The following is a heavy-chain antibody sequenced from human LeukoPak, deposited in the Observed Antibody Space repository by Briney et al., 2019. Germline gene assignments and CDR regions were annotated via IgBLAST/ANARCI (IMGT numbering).Heavy chain of an antibody. D-gene: IGHD1-26*01. CDR2: ISYDGSNK. J-gene: IGHJ4*02. V-gene: IGHV3-30*18. Sequence: GGSLTLSCAASGFTFSSYGMHWVRQAPGKGLEWVAVISYDGSNKYYADSVKGRFTISRDNSKNTLYLQMNSLRAEDTAVYYCAKDFVVGATWDYWGQGTLVTVSS. CDR1: GFTFSSYG. CDR3: AKDFVVGATWDY.